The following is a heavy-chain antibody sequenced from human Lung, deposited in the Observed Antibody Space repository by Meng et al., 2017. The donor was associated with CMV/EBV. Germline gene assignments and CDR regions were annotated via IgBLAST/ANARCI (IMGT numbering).Heavy chain of an antibody. CDR1: GGSISSSSYY. J-gene: IGHJ4*02. D-gene: IGHD6-13*01. Sequence: SXTXSLXCTVSGGSISSSSYYWGWIRQPPGQGLEWIGSIYYSGNTYYKPSLQSRVTITADTSKSQFSLELSSVTAADTAVYYCASLPKMGIATTGPHGGQGKXVTVSS. CDR2: IYYSGNT. V-gene: IGHV4-39*07. CDR3: ASLPKMGIATTGPH.